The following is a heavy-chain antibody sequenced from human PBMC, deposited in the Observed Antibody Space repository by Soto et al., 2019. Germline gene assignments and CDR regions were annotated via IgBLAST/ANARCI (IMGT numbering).Heavy chain of an antibody. CDR2: IYYSGST. V-gene: IGHV4-30-4*01. J-gene: IGHJ4*02. CDR1: GGSINSGNYY. Sequence: PSETLSLTCTVSGGSINSGNYYWSWIRQPPGKGLEWIGYIYYSGSTYYNPSLKSRVAMSVDTSKNQFSLRLSSVTAADTAVYYCASYSFGRNYFDYWGQGTLVTVSS. CDR3: ASYSFGRNYFDY. D-gene: IGHD5-18*01.